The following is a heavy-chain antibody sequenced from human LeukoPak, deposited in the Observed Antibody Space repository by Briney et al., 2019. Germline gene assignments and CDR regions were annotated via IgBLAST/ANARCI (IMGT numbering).Heavy chain of an antibody. Sequence: PGGSLRLSCAASGFTFSNYAMIWVRQAPGRGLEWVSAIRSGGGNTLYADSVKGRFTVSRDNSKDTLFLQMNNMRAEDTAVYYCARDPNGDYVGAFEMWGPVTKVTVS. CDR1: GFTFSNYA. V-gene: IGHV3-23*01. CDR3: ARDPNGDYVGAFEM. CDR2: IRSGGGNT. D-gene: IGHD4-17*01. J-gene: IGHJ3*02.